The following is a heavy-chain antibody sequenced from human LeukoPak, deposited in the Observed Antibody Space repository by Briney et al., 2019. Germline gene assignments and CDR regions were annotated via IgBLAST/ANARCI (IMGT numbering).Heavy chain of an antibody. CDR1: GGSINSYY. CDR2: IYYSGST. V-gene: IGHV4-59*01. CDR3: ARGGGSYYADY. Sequence: SETLSLTCTVSGGSINSYYWSWVRQPPGEELEWIGYIYYSGSTNYNPSLKSRVTMSVDTSKNQFSLKLSSVTAADTAVYYCARGGGSYYADYWGQGTLVTVSS. J-gene: IGHJ4*02. D-gene: IGHD1-26*01.